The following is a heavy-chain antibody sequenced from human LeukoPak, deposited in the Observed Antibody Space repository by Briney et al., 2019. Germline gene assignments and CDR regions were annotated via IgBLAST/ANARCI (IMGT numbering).Heavy chain of an antibody. V-gene: IGHV4-59*01. CDR2: IYYGGST. J-gene: IGHJ6*02. CDR3: ARGRSNYYGMDV. Sequence: SETLSLTCTVSGGSISTYYWSWIRQPPGKGLEWIGYIYYGGSTNYNPSLKSRVTISEDTSKNQISLKLSSVTAADTAVYYCARGRSNYYGMDVWGQGTTVTVSS. D-gene: IGHD1-26*01. CDR1: GGSISTYY.